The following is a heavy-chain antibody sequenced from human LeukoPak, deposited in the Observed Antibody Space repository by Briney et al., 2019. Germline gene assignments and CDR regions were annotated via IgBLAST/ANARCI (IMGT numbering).Heavy chain of an antibody. CDR2: IYYSGST. D-gene: IGHD2-21*02. V-gene: IGHV4-31*03. J-gene: IGHJ5*02. Sequence: PSQTLSLTCTVPGGSISSGGYYWSWIRQHPGKGLEWIGYIYYSGSTYYNPSLKSRVTISIDTSKNQFSLKLSSMTAADTAVYYCARTYMTSARFDPWGQGTLVTVSS. CDR3: ARTYMTSARFDP. CDR1: GGSISSGGYY.